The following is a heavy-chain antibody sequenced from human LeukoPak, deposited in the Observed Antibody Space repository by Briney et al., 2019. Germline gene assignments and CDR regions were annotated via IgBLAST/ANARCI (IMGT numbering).Heavy chain of an antibody. Sequence: GASVKVSCKASGGTFSSYAISWVRQAPGQELEWMGGIIPIFGTANYAQKFQGGVTITADESTSTAYMELSSLRSEDTAVYYCASLYGSGSYYNRPLSYWGQGTLVTVSS. CDR3: ASLYGSGSYYNRPLSY. J-gene: IGHJ4*02. CDR1: GGTFSSYA. D-gene: IGHD3-10*01. CDR2: IIPIFGTA. V-gene: IGHV1-69*13.